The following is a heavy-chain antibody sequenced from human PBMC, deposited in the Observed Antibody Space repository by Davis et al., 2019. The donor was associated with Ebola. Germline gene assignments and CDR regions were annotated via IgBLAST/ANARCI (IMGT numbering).Heavy chain of an antibody. J-gene: IGHJ6*02. Sequence: PSETLSLTCTVSGGSISSYYWSWIRQPPGKGLEWIGYIYYSGSTNYNPSLKSRVTVSVDTSKNQFSLKLSSVTAADTAVYYCAREQWLDGYYYGMDVWGQGTTVTVSS. D-gene: IGHD6-19*01. CDR2: IYYSGST. CDR1: GGSISSYY. CDR3: AREQWLDGYYYGMDV. V-gene: IGHV4-59*01.